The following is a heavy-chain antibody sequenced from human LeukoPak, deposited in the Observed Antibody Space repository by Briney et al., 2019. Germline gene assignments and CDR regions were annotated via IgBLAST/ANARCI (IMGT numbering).Heavy chain of an antibody. CDR3: ARCSSATTYDAFDI. J-gene: IGHJ3*02. D-gene: IGHD4-17*01. Sequence: ASVKVSCKASGYTFTGYYMHWVRQAPGQGLEWMGIINPSGGSTSYAQKFQGRVTVTRDMSTSTVYMELSSLRSEDTAVYYCARCSSATTYDAFDIWGQGTMVTVSS. CDR1: GYTFTGYY. V-gene: IGHV1-46*01. CDR2: INPSGGST.